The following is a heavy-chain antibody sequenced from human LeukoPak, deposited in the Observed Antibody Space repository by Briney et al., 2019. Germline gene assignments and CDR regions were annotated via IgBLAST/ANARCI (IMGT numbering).Heavy chain of an antibody. CDR1: GGSISSYY. D-gene: IGHD3-10*01. J-gene: IGHJ4*02. CDR2: IYYSGST. V-gene: IGHV4-59*08. Sequence: SETLSLTCTVSGGSISSYYWSWIRQPPGKGLEWIGYIYYSGSTNYNPSLKSRVTISVDTSKNQFSLKVSSVTAADTAVYYCASNYCGSGRFDYWGQGNLVTVSS. CDR3: ASNYCGSGRFDY.